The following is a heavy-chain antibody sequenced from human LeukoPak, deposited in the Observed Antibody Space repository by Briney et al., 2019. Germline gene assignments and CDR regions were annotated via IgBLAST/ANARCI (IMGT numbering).Heavy chain of an antibody. D-gene: IGHD4/OR15-4a*01. V-gene: IGHV4-30-2*01. CDR3: AGPDYPSFDY. J-gene: IGHJ4*02. Sequence: SETLSLTCAVSGGSISSGGYSWRWIRQPPGKGLEWIGYIYHSGSTYYNPSLKSRVTISVDRSKNQFSLKLSSVTAADTAVYYCAGPDYPSFDYWGQGTLVTVSS. CDR2: IYHSGST. CDR1: GGSISSGGYS.